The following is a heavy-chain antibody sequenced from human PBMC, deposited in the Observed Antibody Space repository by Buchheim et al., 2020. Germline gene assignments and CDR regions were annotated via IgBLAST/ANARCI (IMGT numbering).Heavy chain of an antibody. J-gene: IGHJ4*02. CDR3: AKGSRGYTNYYFDY. CDR2: ISGSGATT. D-gene: IGHD4-11*01. Sequence: EVELVDSGGGLVQPGESLRHSCAASGFSFSGYAMSWVRQAPGKGLEWVSSISGSGATTFNADSVKGRFTISRDNSKTMLYLQMNSLRAEDTAVYFCAKGSRGYTNYYFDYWGQGT. V-gene: IGHV3-23*04. CDR1: GFSFSGYA.